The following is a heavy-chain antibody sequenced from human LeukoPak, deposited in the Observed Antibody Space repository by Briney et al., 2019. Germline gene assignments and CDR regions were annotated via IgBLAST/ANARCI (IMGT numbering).Heavy chain of an antibody. J-gene: IGHJ4*02. CDR1: GGSISSSSYY. D-gene: IGHD3-10*01. CDR2: IYHSGST. Sequence: SETLSLTCTVSGGSISSSSYYWGWIRQPPGKGLEWIGSIYHSGSTYYNPSLKSRVTISVDTSKNQFSLKLSSVTAADTAVYYCARATNYGSGSYHYWGQGTLVTVSS. V-gene: IGHV4-39*07. CDR3: ARATNYGSGSYHY.